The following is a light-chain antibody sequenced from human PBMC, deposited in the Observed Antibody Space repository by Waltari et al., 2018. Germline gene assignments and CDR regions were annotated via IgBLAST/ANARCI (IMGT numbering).Light chain of an antibody. V-gene: IGKV3-20*01. CDR3: QQYDISPLT. CDR2: GAS. Sequence: EIVFTQSPGTLSLSPGERATLSCRASQTVRTTYFAWYQQKPSQPPPLLIYGASSRATGIPDRFSGSGSGTDFSLTISSLEPEDFAVYYCQQYDISPLTFGGGTKVEIK. CDR1: QTVRTTY. J-gene: IGKJ4*01.